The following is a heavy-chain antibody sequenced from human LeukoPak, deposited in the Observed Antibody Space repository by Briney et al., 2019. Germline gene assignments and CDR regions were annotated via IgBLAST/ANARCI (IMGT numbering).Heavy chain of an antibody. D-gene: IGHD6-25*01. CDR1: GGSISSYY. CDR3: ARQYGSGFDY. Sequence: SETLSLTCTVSGGSISSYYWSWIRQPPGKGLEWIGYIYYSGSTNYNPSLKSRVTISVDTSKNQFSLKLSSVTAADTAVYYCARQYGSGFDYWGQGTLVTVSS. V-gene: IGHV4-59*08. CDR2: IYYSGST. J-gene: IGHJ4*02.